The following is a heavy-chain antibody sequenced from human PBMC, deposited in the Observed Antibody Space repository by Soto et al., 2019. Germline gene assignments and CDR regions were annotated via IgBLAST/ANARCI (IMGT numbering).Heavy chain of an antibody. CDR3: AEQHWWRFDP. Sequence: EVQLVESGGGLVQPGGSLRLSCAASGFTFYTDWMAWVRQAPGKWLEWVATITNDGSAKYYVDSVKGRFTISRDNARNSLYLQMNGLRAEDTAVYYCAEQHWWRFDPWGQGTLVTVSS. CDR2: ITNDGSAK. D-gene: IGHD2-8*02. CDR1: GFTFYTDW. V-gene: IGHV3-7*01. J-gene: IGHJ5*02.